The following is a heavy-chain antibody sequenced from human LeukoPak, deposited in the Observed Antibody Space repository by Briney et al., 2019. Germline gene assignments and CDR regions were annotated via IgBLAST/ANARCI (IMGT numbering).Heavy chain of an antibody. Sequence: QPGGSLRLSCAASGFTFDDYAMHWVRQAPGKGLEWVSLISGDGGSTYYADSVKGRFTISRDNSKNSLYLQMNSLRTEDTALYYCAKDIYGSGSSAPHYYYYYGMDVWGQGTTVTVSS. CDR1: GFTFDDYA. CDR3: AKDIYGSGSSAPHYYYYYGMDV. V-gene: IGHV3-43*02. D-gene: IGHD3-10*01. CDR2: ISGDGGST. J-gene: IGHJ6*02.